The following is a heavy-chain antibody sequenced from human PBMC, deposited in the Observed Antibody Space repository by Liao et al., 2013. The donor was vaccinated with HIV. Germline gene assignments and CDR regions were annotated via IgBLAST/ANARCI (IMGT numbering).Heavy chain of an antibody. CDR2: INQSGST. CDR3: ARGSRYFEWILSGPPFDKRMLLVF. CDR1: GGSFSGYY. D-gene: IGHD3-9*01. Sequence: QVQLQQWGAGLLKPSETLSLTCAVYGGSFSGYYWSWVRQAPGKGLEWIGEINQSGSTNYNPSLKSRVTISVDTSKNQFSLKLSSVTAADTAVYYCARGSRYFEWILSGPPFDKRMLLVFWGRRDNGHRLF. V-gene: IGHV4-34*02. J-gene: IGHJ3*01.